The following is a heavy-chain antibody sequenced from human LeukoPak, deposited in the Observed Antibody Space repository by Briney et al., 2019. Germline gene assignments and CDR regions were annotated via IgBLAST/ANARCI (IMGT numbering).Heavy chain of an antibody. J-gene: IGHJ4*02. CDR2: ISYDGSNK. CDR1: GFTFSSYG. D-gene: IGHD6-6*01. Sequence: GGSLRLSCAASGFTFSSYGMHWVRQAPGKGLEWVAVISYDGSNKYYADSVKGRFTISRDNSKNTLYLQMNSLRAEDTAVYYCAKGGLWRQLGSLPIERIDYWGQGTLVTVSS. V-gene: IGHV3-30*18. CDR3: AKGGLWRQLGSLPIERIDY.